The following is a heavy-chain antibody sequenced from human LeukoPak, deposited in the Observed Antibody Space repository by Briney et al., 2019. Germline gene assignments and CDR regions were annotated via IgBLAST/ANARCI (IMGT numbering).Heavy chain of an antibody. CDR2: INPNSGGT. J-gene: IGHJ4*02. V-gene: IGHV1-2*04. CDR3: ARGGGPQWYDFWSGYYTGFDY. Sequence: ASVKVSCKASGYTFTGYYMHWVRQAPGQGLEWMGWINPNSGGTNYAQKFQGWVTMTRDTSISTAYMELSRLRSDDTAVYYCARGGGPQWYDFWSGYYTGFDYWGQGTLVTVSS. D-gene: IGHD3-3*01. CDR1: GYTFTGYY.